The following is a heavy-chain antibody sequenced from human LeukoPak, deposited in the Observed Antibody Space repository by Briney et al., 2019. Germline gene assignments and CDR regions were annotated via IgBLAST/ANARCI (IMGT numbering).Heavy chain of an antibody. CDR1: GFTFSSYA. Sequence: GGSLRLSCAASGFTFSSYAMSWVRQAPGKGLEWVSAISGSGGSTYYADSVKGRFTISRDNSENTLYLQMNSLRAEDTAVYYCARANTIVGAFFDYWGQGTLVTVSS. D-gene: IGHD1-26*01. J-gene: IGHJ4*02. V-gene: IGHV3-23*01. CDR2: ISGSGGST. CDR3: ARANTIVGAFFDY.